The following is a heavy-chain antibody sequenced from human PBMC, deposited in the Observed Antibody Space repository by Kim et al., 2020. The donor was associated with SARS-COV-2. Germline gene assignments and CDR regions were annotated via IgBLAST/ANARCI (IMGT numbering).Heavy chain of an antibody. J-gene: IGHJ6*02. CDR2: ISYDGSNK. Sequence: GGSLRLSCAASGFTFSSYGMHWVRQAPGKGLEWVAVISYDGSNKYYADSVKGRFTISRDNSKNTLYLQMNSLRAEDTAVYYCARDQSYYGSGRYRYYYYGMDVWGQGTTVTVSS. V-gene: IGHV3-33*05. CDR3: ARDQSYYGSGRYRYYYYGMDV. CDR1: GFTFSSYG. D-gene: IGHD3-10*01.